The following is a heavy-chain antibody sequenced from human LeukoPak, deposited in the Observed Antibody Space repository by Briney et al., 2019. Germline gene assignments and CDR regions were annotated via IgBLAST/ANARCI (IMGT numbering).Heavy chain of an antibody. CDR1: GGSITSSDCF. Sequence: SETLSLTCTVSGGSITSSDCFWGWIRQPPGKGLEWIGSFYSGGSTHYNPSVKSRVTVSVDTPKNQFSLKMSSVTAADAAVCYCARHSERLRPDYMDVWGKGTTVTVSS. CDR2: FYSGGST. V-gene: IGHV4-39*01. D-gene: IGHD6-25*01. J-gene: IGHJ6*03. CDR3: ARHSERLRPDYMDV.